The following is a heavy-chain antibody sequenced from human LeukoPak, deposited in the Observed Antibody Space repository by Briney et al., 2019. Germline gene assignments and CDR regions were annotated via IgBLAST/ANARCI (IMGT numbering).Heavy chain of an antibody. J-gene: IGHJ4*01. CDR3: AKDRHPARTDGYYFDY. Sequence: GGSLRLSCAASAFTFSSYGMHWVRQAPGTGLEWVAVISYDATNINYADSVEGRFTISRDNSKNTLYLQMDSLRPDDTAVYYCAKDRHPARTDGYYFDYWGHGTLATVSS. D-gene: IGHD5-24*01. CDR2: ISYDATNI. V-gene: IGHV3-30*18. CDR1: AFTFSSYG.